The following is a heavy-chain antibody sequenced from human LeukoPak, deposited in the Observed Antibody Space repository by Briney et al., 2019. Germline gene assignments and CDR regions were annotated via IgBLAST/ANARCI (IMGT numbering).Heavy chain of an antibody. J-gene: IGHJ4*02. Sequence: PSETLSLTCTVSGGSISSYYWSWIRQPPGKGLEWIGYIYYSGSTNYNPSLKSRVTISVDTSKNQFSLKLSSVTAADTAVYYCARLGSGTYYNRPLDCWGQGTLVTVSS. V-gene: IGHV4-59*08. CDR1: GGSISSYY. CDR3: ARLGSGTYYNRPLDC. CDR2: IYYSGST. D-gene: IGHD3-10*01.